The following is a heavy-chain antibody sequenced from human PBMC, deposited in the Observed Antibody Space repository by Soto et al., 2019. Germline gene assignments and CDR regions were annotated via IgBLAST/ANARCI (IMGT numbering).Heavy chain of an antibody. CDR3: ARGASPRSGSNWFDP. CDR2: TYYSGST. D-gene: IGHD3-22*01. V-gene: IGHV4-61*01. J-gene: IGHJ5*02. Sequence: SETLSPTCTVSGGSVSSGSYYWSWIRQPPGKGLEWIGYTYYSGSTNYNPSLKSRVTISVDTSKNQFSLKLSSVTAADTAVYYCARGASPRSGSNWFDPWGQGTLVTVSS. CDR1: GGSVSSGSYY.